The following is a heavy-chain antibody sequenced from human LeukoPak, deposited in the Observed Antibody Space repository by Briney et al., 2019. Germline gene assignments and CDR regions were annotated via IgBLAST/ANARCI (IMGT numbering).Heavy chain of an antibody. Sequence: SETLSLTCTVSGASITSYYWSWIRQSPGKGLEWIGYIYHTGTTNYNPSLKSRVTMSVDTSKNQFSLKLSSVTAADTAIYYCAREGAYGSGSYFVYWGQGTLVTVSS. CDR2: IYHTGTT. V-gene: IGHV4-59*01. J-gene: IGHJ4*02. CDR3: AREGAYGSGSYFVY. CDR1: GASITSYY. D-gene: IGHD3-10*01.